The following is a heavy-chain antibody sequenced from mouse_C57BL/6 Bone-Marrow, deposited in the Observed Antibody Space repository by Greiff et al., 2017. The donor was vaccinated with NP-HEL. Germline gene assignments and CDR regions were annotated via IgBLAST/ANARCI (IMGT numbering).Heavy chain of an antibody. CDR2: ISDGGSYT. CDR3: ARDGGFWFAY. V-gene: IGHV5-4*01. J-gene: IGHJ3*01. CDR1: GFTFSSYA. Sequence: EVKLEESGAGLVKPGGSLKLSCAASGFTFSSYAMSWVRQTPEKRLEWVASISDGGSYTYYPDNVKGRFTISRDNAKSNLYMQMSHLTSEDTAMYYCARDGGFWFAYWGQGTLVTVSA.